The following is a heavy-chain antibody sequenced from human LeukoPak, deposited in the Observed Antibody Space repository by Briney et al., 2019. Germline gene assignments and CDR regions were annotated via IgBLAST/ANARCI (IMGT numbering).Heavy chain of an antibody. CDR2: IYYSGST. D-gene: IGHD2-2*01. Sequence: SETLSLTCTVSGGSVSSGSYYWSWIRQPPGKGLEWIGYIYYSGSTNYNPSLKSRVTISVDTSKNQLSLKLSSVTAADTAVYYCAKLGYCSSTSCPDYYYYGMDVWGKGTTVTVSS. CDR3: AKLGYCSSTSCPDYYYYGMDV. J-gene: IGHJ6*04. CDR1: GGSVSSGSYY. V-gene: IGHV4-61*01.